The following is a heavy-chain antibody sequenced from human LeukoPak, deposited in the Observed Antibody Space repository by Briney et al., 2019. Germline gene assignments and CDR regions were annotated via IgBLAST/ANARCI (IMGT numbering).Heavy chain of an antibody. CDR1: GGSISNYY. Sequence: SETLSLTCTVSGGSISNYYWNWVRQSPGKGLEWIGYIYSSGSTKYNPSLKSRVTISVDTSKNQFSLNLSSVTAADTALYYCARLPSGSSPFDYWGQGTLVTVSS. CDR2: IYSSGST. V-gene: IGHV4-59*08. J-gene: IGHJ4*02. CDR3: ARLPSGSSPFDY. D-gene: IGHD3-10*01.